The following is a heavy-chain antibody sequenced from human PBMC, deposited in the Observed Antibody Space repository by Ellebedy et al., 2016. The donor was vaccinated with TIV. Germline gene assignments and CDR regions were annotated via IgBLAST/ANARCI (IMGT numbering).Heavy chain of an antibody. Sequence: PGGSLRLSCAASGFTFRGYWMSWVRQAPGKGLEWMATISQDGSEKYDVDSVKGRFAISRDNAKNSLYLQMGGLRAEDTALYYCARGRTANWYFDLWGRGTLVTVSS. CDR3: ARGRTANWYFDL. CDR2: ISQDGSEK. D-gene: IGHD1-1*01. V-gene: IGHV3-7*03. J-gene: IGHJ2*01. CDR1: GFTFRGYW.